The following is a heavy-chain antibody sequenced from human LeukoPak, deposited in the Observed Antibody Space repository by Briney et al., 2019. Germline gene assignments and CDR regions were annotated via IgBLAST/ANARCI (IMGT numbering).Heavy chain of an antibody. V-gene: IGHV3-48*02. CDR2: ISSSSSTI. CDR1: GFTFSAYS. Sequence: GGSLILSCAASGFTFSAYSMNWVRQAPGKGPEWVSYISSSSSTIYHADSVKGRFTISRDNAKNSLYLQMNSLRDEDTAVYYCASTPDYWGQGTLVTVSS. CDR3: ASTPDY. J-gene: IGHJ4*02.